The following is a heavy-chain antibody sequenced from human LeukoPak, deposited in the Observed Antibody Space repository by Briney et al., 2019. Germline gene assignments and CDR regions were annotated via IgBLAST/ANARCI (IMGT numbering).Heavy chain of an antibody. Sequence: SETLSLTCTVSGGSISSSSYYWGWIRQPPGKGLEWIGSIYYSGSTYYNPSLKSRVTISVDTSKNRFSLKLSSVTAADTAVYYCARERITVTSQGMDVWGQGTTVTVSS. J-gene: IGHJ6*02. CDR2: IYYSGST. CDR3: ARERITVTSQGMDV. D-gene: IGHD4-11*01. CDR1: GGSISSSSYY. V-gene: IGHV4-39*02.